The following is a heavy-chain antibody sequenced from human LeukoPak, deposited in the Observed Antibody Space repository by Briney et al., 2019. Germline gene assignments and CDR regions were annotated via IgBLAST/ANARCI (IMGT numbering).Heavy chain of an antibody. V-gene: IGHV3-30*18. CDR2: ISYDGSNK. J-gene: IGHJ5*02. D-gene: IGHD2-15*01. CDR1: GFTFSSYG. Sequence: GGSLRLSCAASGFTFSSYGMHWVRQAPGKGLEWVAVISYDGSNKYYADSVKGRFTISRDNSKNTLYLQMNSLRAEDTAVYYCAKDPYCSGGSCPYNWFGPWGQGTLVTVSS. CDR3: AKDPYCSGGSCPYNWFGP.